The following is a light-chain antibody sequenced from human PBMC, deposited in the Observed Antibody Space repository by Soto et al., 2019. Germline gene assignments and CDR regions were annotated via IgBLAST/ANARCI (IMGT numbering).Light chain of an antibody. CDR3: QQYGSSRLT. J-gene: IGKJ4*01. CDR1: QSVSNNY. V-gene: IGKV3-20*01. CDR2: GAS. Sequence: IVLTQSPGTLSLSPWERATLSCRASQSVSNNYLAWYQQKPGQAPRLLIYGASSRATGIPDRFSGSGSGTDFTLTISRLEPEDFAVYYCQQYGSSRLTFGGGTKVDIK.